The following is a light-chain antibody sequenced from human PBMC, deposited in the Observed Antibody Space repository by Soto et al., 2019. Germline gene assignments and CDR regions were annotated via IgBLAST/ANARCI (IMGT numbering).Light chain of an antibody. CDR1: SGDVDSHY. Sequence: QSVLTQPASVSGSPGQSITISCTGTSGDVDSHYVAWYQQHPNKAPKVLIYEGNNRPSGVSDRLSGFKSGNTASLTISGLQAEDEADYYCSSHTPNITLFGGGTKVTVL. J-gene: IGLJ2*01. CDR2: EGN. CDR3: SSHTPNITL. V-gene: IGLV2-14*03.